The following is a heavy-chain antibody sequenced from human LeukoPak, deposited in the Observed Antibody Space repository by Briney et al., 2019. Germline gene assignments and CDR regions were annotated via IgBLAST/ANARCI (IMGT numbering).Heavy chain of an antibody. V-gene: IGHV3-23*01. D-gene: IGHD2/OR15-2a*01. Sequence: GGSLRLSCVASGFNFNNYAMNWVRQAPGKGLEWVSGLSDSGASTFYAESVRGRFSISRDNAENLLYLNMNSLRAEDTAIYFCAKDARTGVWNIGDSWFDPWGPGTLVTVSS. CDR3: AKDARTGVWNIGDSWFDP. J-gene: IGHJ5*02. CDR2: LSDSGAST. CDR1: GFNFNNYA.